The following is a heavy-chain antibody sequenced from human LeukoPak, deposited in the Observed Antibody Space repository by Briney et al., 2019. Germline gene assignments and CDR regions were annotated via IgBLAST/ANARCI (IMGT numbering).Heavy chain of an antibody. CDR1: GDSVSSNSAA. J-gene: IGHJ5*02. V-gene: IGHV6-1*01. CDR2: TYYRSKWYN. D-gene: IGHD6-13*01. Sequence: SQTLSLTCAISGDSVSSNSAAWNWIRQSPSRGLEWLGRTYYRSKWYNDYAVSVKSRITINPDTSQNQFSLQLNSVTPEDTAVYYCARNEYSSSWYARWFDPWGQGTLVTVSS. CDR3: ARNEYSSSWYARWFDP.